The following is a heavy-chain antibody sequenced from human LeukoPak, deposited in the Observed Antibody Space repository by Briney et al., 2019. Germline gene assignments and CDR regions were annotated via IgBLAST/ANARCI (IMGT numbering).Heavy chain of an antibody. J-gene: IGHJ3*02. D-gene: IGHD3-10*01. Sequence: PGGSLRLSCAASGFVFSDYYMHWVRQAPGKGLEWVSSISSSSSYIYYADSVKGRFTISRDNAKNSLYLQMNSLRAEDTAVYYCARDGVLWFGSESDAFDIWGQGTMVTVSS. CDR1: GFVFSDYY. CDR3: ARDGVLWFGSESDAFDI. V-gene: IGHV3-21*01. CDR2: ISSSSSYI.